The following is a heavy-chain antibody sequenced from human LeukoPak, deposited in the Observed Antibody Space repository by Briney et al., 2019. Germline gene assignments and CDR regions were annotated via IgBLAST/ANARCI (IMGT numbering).Heavy chain of an antibody. J-gene: IGHJ4*02. CDR3: ASLFDDSSRGGFDY. D-gene: IGHD6-13*01. CDR2: INPSGGST. Sequence: ASVKVSCKASGGTFSSYAISWVRQAPGQGLEWMGIINPSGGSTSYAQKFRGRVTMTRDMSTSTVYMELSSLRSEDTAVYYCASLFDDSSRGGFDYWGQGTLVTVSS. V-gene: IGHV1-46*01. CDR1: GGTFSSYA.